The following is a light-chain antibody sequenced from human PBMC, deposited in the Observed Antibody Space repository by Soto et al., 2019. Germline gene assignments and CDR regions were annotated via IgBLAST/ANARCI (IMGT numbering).Light chain of an antibody. CDR3: QQRSNWLT. CDR2: GAS. V-gene: IGKV3D-20*02. J-gene: IGKJ4*01. CDR1: QIVNSNY. Sequence: EIVLTQSPGTLSLSPWERATLSCMASQIVNSNYLAWYQHKPGQSPRFLIYGASRRATGIPDRFSGSGTGTDFTLTISRVEPEDVAVYYCQQRSNWLTFGGGTKVDTK.